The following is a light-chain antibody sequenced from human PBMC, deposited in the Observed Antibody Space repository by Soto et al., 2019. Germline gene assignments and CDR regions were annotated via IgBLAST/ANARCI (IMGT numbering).Light chain of an antibody. CDR1: QSVGSTY. CDR2: GVS. Sequence: EIVLTQSPGTLSLSPGERATLSCRASQSVGSTYLAWYQQKPGQAPKLLIYGVSSRATGIPDRFSGSGSGTDFTLTISILEPEDFAVYYCQQYGTSPLTFGPGTKVDI. J-gene: IGKJ3*01. CDR3: QQYGTSPLT. V-gene: IGKV3-20*01.